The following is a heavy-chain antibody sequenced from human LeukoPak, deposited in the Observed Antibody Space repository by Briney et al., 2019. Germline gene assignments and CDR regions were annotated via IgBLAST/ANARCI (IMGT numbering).Heavy chain of an antibody. Sequence: SQTLSLTCTVSGGSISSGGYYWSWIRQHPGKGLEWIGYIYYSGSTYYNPSLKSRVTISVDTSKNQFSLKLSSVTAADTAVYYCARDSSGYFVFDYWGQGTLVTVPS. J-gene: IGHJ4*02. CDR2: IYYSGST. CDR1: GGSISSGGYY. V-gene: IGHV4-31*03. D-gene: IGHD3-22*01. CDR3: ARDSSGYFVFDY.